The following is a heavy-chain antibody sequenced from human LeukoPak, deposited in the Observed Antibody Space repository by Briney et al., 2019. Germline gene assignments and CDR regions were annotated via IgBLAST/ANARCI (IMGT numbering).Heavy chain of an antibody. J-gene: IGHJ1*01. V-gene: IGHV6-1*01. D-gene: IGHD6-13*01. Sequence: SQTLSLTCAISGDSVSSNSAAWNWIRQSPSRGLEWLGRTYYRSKWYNDYAVSVKSRITINPDTSKNQFSLQLNSVTPEDTAVYYCARGLAGYSSSWYSYRPAYFQHWGQGTLVTVSS. CDR1: GDSVSSNSAA. CDR3: ARGLAGYSSSWYSYRPAYFQH. CDR2: TYYRSKWYN.